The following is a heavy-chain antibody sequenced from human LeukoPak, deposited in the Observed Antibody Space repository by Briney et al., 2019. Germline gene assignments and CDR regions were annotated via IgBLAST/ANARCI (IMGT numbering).Heavy chain of an antibody. J-gene: IGHJ3*02. D-gene: IGHD3-22*01. V-gene: IGHV4-59*01. CDR1: GGSISSYY. CDR3: ARAGDYYDSSGYYIDAFDI. CDR2: IYYSGST. Sequence: SETLSLTCTVSGGSISSYYWSWIRQPPGKGLEWIGYIYYSGSTNYNPSLKSRVTISVDTSMNQFSLKLSSVTAADTAVYYCARAGDYYDSSGYYIDAFDIWGQGTMVTVSS.